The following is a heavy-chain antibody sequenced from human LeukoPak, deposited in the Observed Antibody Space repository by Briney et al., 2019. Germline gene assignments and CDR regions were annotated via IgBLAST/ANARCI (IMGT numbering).Heavy chain of an antibody. Sequence: GGSLRLSCAASGFTFSGSLIHWVRQASGKGLEWVGLVRSKANSYATSYSASVKGRFTISRDDSKNTAYLQMDSLNTEDTAIYYRTSRDNYDSSYYMDVWGKGTTVTVSS. CDR1: GFTFSGSL. CDR3: TSRDNYDSSYYMDV. J-gene: IGHJ6*03. D-gene: IGHD3-22*01. CDR2: VRSKANSYAT. V-gene: IGHV3-73*01.